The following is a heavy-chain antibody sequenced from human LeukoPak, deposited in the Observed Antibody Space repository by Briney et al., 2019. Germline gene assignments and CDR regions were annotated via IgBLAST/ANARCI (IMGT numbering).Heavy chain of an antibody. D-gene: IGHD3-16*01. J-gene: IGHJ4*02. CDR2: IYYSGST. V-gene: IGHV4-59*12. Sequence: SETLSLTCTVSGGSISSYYWSWLRQPPGKGLEWIGYIYYSGSTNYNPSLKSRVTISVDTSKNQFSLKLSSVTAADTAVYYCARSYVYWGQGTLVTVSS. CDR1: GGSISSYY. CDR3: ARSYVY.